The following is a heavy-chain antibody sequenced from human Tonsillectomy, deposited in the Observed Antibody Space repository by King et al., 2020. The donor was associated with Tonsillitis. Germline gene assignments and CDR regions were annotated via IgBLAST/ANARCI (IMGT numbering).Heavy chain of an antibody. CDR3: TRDQTPGPYYFYYMDV. J-gene: IGHJ6*03. Sequence: VQLVESGGGLVQPGGSLRLSCAASGFTFSSYWMHWVRQGPGKGLVWVSRINGDGSSTNYADSVKGRFTISRDNAKNTLYLQMNSLRAEDTAVYYCTRDQTPGPYYFYYMDVWGKGTTVTVSS. CDR1: GFTFSSYW. V-gene: IGHV3-74*01. CDR2: INGDGSST.